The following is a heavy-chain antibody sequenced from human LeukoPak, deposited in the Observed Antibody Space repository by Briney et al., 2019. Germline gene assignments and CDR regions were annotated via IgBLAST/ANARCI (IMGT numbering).Heavy chain of an antibody. CDR2: IEYSGGT. Sequence: PSETLSLTCTVSGGSISSSSYYWGWIRQPPGKGPEWIGSIEYSGGTYFSPSLRSRVTLSVDTSKNQFSLNLISVTAADTAVYYCARGPSITIFGVVMYTWFDPWGQGTPVSVSS. J-gene: IGHJ5*02. V-gene: IGHV4-39*07. D-gene: IGHD3-3*01. CDR1: GGSISSSSYY. CDR3: ARGPSITIFGVVMYTWFDP.